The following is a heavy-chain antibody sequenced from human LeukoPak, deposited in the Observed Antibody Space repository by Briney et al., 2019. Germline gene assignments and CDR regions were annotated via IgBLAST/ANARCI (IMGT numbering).Heavy chain of an antibody. CDR2: ISYDGTNK. D-gene: IGHD5-24*01. CDR3: APYPQMATILPGLY. J-gene: IGHJ4*02. Sequence: PGGSLRLSCAASGFTFSSYGMHWVRQAPGKGLEWVAVISYDGTNKYYADSVKGRFTISRDNSKNTLYLQMNSLRAEDTAVYYCAPYPQMATILPGLYWGQGTLVTVSS. CDR1: GFTFSSYG. V-gene: IGHV3-30*03.